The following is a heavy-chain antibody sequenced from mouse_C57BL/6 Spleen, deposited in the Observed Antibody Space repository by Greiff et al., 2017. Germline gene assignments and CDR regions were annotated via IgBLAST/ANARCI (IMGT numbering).Heavy chain of an antibody. CDR3: ARDYYNNYVDY. D-gene: IGHD2-12*01. J-gene: IGHJ2*01. Sequence: QVQLQQSGPGLVAPSQCLSITCTVSGFSLTSYAISWVRQPPGKGLEWLGVIWTGGGTNYNSALKSRLCISKDNSKSQVFLKMNSLQTNDTAKYYCARDYYNNYVDYWGQGTTLTVSS. CDR2: IWTGGGT. CDR1: GFSLTSYA. V-gene: IGHV2-9-1*01.